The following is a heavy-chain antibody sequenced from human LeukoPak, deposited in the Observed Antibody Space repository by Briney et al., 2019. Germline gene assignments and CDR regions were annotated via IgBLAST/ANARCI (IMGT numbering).Heavy chain of an antibody. D-gene: IGHD3-10*01. CDR1: GYTFTSYD. V-gene: IGHV1-8*01. CDR3: ARCKGSGIYYYYYMDV. J-gene: IGHJ6*03. CDR2: MNPNSGNT. Sequence: GASVKVSCKASGYTFTSYDINWVRQATGQGLEWMGWMNPNSGNTGYAQKFQGRVTMTRNTSISTAYMELSSLRSEDTAVYYCARCKGSGIYYYYYMDVWGKGTTVTISS.